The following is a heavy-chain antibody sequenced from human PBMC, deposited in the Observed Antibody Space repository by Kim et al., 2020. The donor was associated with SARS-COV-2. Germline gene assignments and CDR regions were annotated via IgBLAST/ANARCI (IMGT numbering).Heavy chain of an antibody. J-gene: IGHJ6*02. Sequence: ADSVKGRFTISRDTSKNTLFLQMNDLRAEDAAVYYCARDGETMPWGFGMDVWGQGTTVTVSS. V-gene: IGHV3-23*01. D-gene: IGHD7-27*01. CDR3: ARDGETMPWGFGMDV.